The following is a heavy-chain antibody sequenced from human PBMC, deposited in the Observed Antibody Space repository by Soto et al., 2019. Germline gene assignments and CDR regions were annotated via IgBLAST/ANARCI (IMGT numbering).Heavy chain of an antibody. D-gene: IGHD5-18*01. Sequence: QVQLQQWGAGLLKPSETLSLTCAVYGGSFSGYYWSWIRQPPGKGLEWIGEIKHSGSTNYNPSLKSRVTISVDTSKNQFSLKLSSVTAADTAVYYCARGEQLWPFDYWGQGTLVTVSS. CDR2: IKHSGST. V-gene: IGHV4-34*01. CDR1: GGSFSGYY. J-gene: IGHJ4*02. CDR3: ARGEQLWPFDY.